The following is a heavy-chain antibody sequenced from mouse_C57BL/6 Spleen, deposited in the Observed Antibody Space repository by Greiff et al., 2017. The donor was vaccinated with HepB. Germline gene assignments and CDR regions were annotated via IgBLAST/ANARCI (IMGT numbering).Heavy chain of an antibody. Sequence: QVQLQQPGAELVRPGSSVKLSCKASGYTFTSYWMHWVKQRPIQGLEWIGNIDPSDSETHYNQKFKDKATLTVDKSSSTAYMQLSSLTSEDAAVYYCARRRASYDYDDAMDYWGQGTSVTVSS. V-gene: IGHV1-52*01. CDR1: GYTFTSYW. CDR2: IDPSDSET. D-gene: IGHD2-4*01. J-gene: IGHJ4*01. CDR3: ARRRASYDYDDAMDY.